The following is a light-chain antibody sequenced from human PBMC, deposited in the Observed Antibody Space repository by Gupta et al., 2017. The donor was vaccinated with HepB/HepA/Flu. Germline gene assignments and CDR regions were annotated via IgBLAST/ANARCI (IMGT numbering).Light chain of an antibody. V-gene: IGKV1-9*01. CDR2: AAS. CDR3: QQLNSPLT. Sequence: DIQLTQSPSFLSASVGDRVTITCRASQGISSYLAWYQQKPGKAPKLLIYAASTLQSGVPSRFSGSGAGTEFTLTSSSLQSEDFANYYCQQLNSPLTFGGGTKVEIK. J-gene: IGKJ4*01. CDR1: QGISSY.